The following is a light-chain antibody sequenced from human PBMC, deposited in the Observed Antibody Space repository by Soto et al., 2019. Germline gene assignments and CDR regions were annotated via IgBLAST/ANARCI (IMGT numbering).Light chain of an antibody. Sequence: IQMTQSPSTLSASVGDRVAITCRASQSIGIWLSWYQQKPGKAPRFLIYTASTIESGVPSRFSGSGSGPVFTLTISSLQPEDFATYYCQQYKDYSRTLGSGTQVEFK. CDR1: QSIGIW. V-gene: IGKV1-5*03. J-gene: IGKJ1*01. CDR2: TAS. CDR3: QQYKDYSRT.